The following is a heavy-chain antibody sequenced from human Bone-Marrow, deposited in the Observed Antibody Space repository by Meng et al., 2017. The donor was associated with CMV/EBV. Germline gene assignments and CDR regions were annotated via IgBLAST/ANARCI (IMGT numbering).Heavy chain of an antibody. J-gene: IGHJ4*02. CDR3: ARGWGGSSCSPDY. V-gene: IGHV4-4*02. Sequence: SETLSLTCAVSGGSINRSGWWTWVRQPPGKGLEWIGEVYDSGSANYNPSLQSRVTMSMEKSKKQFSLNLRSVTAADTAVYYCARGWGGSSCSPDYWGQGTLVTVSS. D-gene: IGHD3-16*01. CDR2: VYDSGSA. CDR1: GGSINRSGW.